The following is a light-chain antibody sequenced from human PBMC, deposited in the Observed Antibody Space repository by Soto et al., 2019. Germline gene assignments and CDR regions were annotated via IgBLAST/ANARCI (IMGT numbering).Light chain of an antibody. J-gene: IGKJ2*01. CDR2: DAS. CDR1: QSIGGW. CDR3: QQHTNYAT. Sequence: DFQMTQSPPTLSASVGDRVTLTCRASQSIGGWLAWYQQRPGKAPKLLIYDASTLASGVPSRFTGSGAGTHFTLTTDNLQPYAPATYYCQQHTNYATFGHVT. V-gene: IGKV1-5*01.